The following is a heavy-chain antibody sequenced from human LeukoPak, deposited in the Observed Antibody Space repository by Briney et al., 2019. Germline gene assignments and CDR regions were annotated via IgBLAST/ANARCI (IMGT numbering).Heavy chain of an antibody. J-gene: IGHJ6*03. CDR1: GGSISSSSYY. CDR3: ARVKRSGWYVLYYYYYMDV. CDR2: IYYSGST. D-gene: IGHD6-19*01. V-gene: IGHV4-39*07. Sequence: SETLSLTCTVSGGSISSSSYYWGWIRQPPGKGLEWIGSIYYSGSTYYNPSLKSRVTISVDTSKNQFSLKLSSVTAADTAVYYCARVKRSGWYVLYYYYYMDVWGKGTTVTVSS.